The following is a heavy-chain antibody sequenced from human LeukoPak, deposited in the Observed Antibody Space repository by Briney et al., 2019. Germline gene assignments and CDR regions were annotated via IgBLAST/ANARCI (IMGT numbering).Heavy chain of an antibody. V-gene: IGHV3-33*01. J-gene: IGHJ6*04. Sequence: GRSLRLSCAASGLTFSSYGMNWVRQAPGKGLERVAVIWYDGSNEYYADSVKGRFTISRDNSKDTLYLQMNSLRAEDTAVYYCARDRFPRDYYYYYGMDVWGKETTVTVSS. CDR2: IWYDGSNE. CDR1: GLTFSSYG. CDR3: ARDRFPRDYYYYYGMDV. D-gene: IGHD3-16*01.